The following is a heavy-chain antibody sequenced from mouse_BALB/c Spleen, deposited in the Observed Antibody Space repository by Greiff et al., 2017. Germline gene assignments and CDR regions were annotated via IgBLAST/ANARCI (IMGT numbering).Heavy chain of an antibody. D-gene: IGHD2-3*01. CDR2: IYPGNVNT. CDR1: GYTFTSYY. CDR3: ARGGYYPYAMDY. J-gene: IGHJ4*01. Sequence: QVQLQQSGPELVKPGASVRISCKASGYTFTSYYIHWVKQRPGQGLEWIGWIYPGNVNTKYNEKFKGKATLTADKSSSTAYMQLSSLTSEDSAVYFCARGGYYPYAMDYWGQGTSVTVSS. V-gene: IGHV1S56*01.